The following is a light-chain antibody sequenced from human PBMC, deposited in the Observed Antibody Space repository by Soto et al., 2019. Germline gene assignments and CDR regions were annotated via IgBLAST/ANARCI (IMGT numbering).Light chain of an antibody. Sequence: QSALTQPASVSGSPGQSITISCSGTTSDIGAYNYVSWYQHHPGEAPKLMIYDVSDWPSGVSDRFSGSKSDNTASLTISWLQAEDEATYYCSSYTSSSTWVFGGGTKLTVL. CDR1: TSDIGAYNY. CDR3: SSYTSSSTWV. V-gene: IGLV2-14*01. CDR2: DVS. J-gene: IGLJ3*02.